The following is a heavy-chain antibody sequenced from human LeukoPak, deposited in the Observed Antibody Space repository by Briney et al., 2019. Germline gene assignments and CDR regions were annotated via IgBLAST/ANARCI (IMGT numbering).Heavy chain of an antibody. CDR2: IYYSGST. V-gene: IGHV4-39*07. J-gene: IGHJ5*02. Sequence: PSETLSLTCTVSGGSISSSSYYWGWIRQPPGKGLEWIGSIYYSGSTYYNPSLKSRVTISVDTSKNQFSLKLSSVTAADTAVYYCARCNQLLMSWFDPWGQGTLVTVSS. CDR1: GGSISSSSYY. CDR3: ARCNQLLMSWFDP. D-gene: IGHD2-2*01.